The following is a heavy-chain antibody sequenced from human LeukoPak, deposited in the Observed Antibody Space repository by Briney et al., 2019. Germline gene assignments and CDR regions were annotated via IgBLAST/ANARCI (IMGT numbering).Heavy chain of an antibody. CDR3: AKEAAAAGQYYYYMDV. CDR1: GFTFSSYW. D-gene: IGHD6-13*01. V-gene: IGHV3-7*03. CDR2: IKQDGSEK. Sequence: GGSLRLSCVASGFTFSSYWMSWVRQAPGKGLEWVANIKQDGSEKYYVDSVKGRFTISRDNSKNSLYLQMNSLRAEDTAVYYCAKEAAAAGQYYYYMDVWGKGTTVTVSS. J-gene: IGHJ6*03.